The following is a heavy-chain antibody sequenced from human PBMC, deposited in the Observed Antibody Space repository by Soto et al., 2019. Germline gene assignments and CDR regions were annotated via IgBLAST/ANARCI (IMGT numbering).Heavy chain of an antibody. CDR1: DGSISSSSYY. Sequence: PSETLSLTCTVSDGSISSSSYYWGWIRQPPGKGLEWIGSIYYSGSTYYNPSLKSRVTISVDTSKNQFSLKLSSVTAADAAVYYCARQVVVPAAITLYNWFDPWGQGTLVTVSS. J-gene: IGHJ5*02. V-gene: IGHV4-39*01. CDR3: ARQVVVPAAITLYNWFDP. CDR2: IYYSGST. D-gene: IGHD2-2*01.